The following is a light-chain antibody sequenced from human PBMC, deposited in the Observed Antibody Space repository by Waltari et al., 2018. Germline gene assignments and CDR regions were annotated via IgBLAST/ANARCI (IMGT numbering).Light chain of an antibody. J-gene: IGLJ2*01. V-gene: IGLV1-40*01. Sequence: VLTPPPSVSWAPGPRVTIPYPWSRPNTGSTYGLPRLQHLPGTAPKLLIYGNTNRPSGVPARFSGSKSGTSASLAITGLQAEDEADYYCQSYDSSLSGEVVFGGGTKLTVL. CDR2: GNT. CDR3: QSYDSSLSGEVV. CDR1: RPNTGSTYG.